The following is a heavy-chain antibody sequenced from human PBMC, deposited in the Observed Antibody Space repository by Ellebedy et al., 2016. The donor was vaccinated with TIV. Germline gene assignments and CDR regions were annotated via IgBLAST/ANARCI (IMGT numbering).Heavy chain of an antibody. CDR1: GYTFTGYF. CDR3: ARDLSFDY. V-gene: IGHV1-46*01. D-gene: IGHD2/OR15-2a*01. J-gene: IGHJ4*02. Sequence: ASVKVSCKASGYTFTGYFMHWVRQAPGAGLEWMGVTNPSGGSTSYEQKFQGRVTLTRDTSTGTVYMELSSLRSEDTAVYYCARDLSFDYWGQGTLITVSS. CDR2: TNPSGGST.